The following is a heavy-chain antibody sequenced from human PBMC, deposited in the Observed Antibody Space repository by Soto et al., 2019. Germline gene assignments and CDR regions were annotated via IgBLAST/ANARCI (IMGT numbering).Heavy chain of an antibody. CDR2: YSGFT. Sequence: SETLSLTCTVSGGSITTYQWSWIRQPPGKGLEWIGGYSGFTNYNPSLESRATISVDHSKNQFFLTLRSVTAADTAVYYCARGEERVAMPSGYWGQGTLVTVS. CDR1: GGSITTYQ. CDR3: ARGEERVAMPSGY. D-gene: IGHD2-2*01. J-gene: IGHJ4*02. V-gene: IGHV4-59*01.